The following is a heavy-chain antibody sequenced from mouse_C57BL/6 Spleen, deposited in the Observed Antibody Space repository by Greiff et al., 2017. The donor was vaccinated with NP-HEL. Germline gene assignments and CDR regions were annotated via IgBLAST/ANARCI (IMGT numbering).Heavy chain of an antibody. CDR2: INPNNGGT. V-gene: IGHV1-22*01. J-gene: IGHJ2*01. CDR1: GYTFTDYN. D-gene: IGHD3-2*02. CDR3: ARSSLDSSGGYYFDY. Sequence: EVQLQQSGPELVKPGASVKMSCKASGYTFTDYNMHWVKQSHGKSLEWIGYINPNNGGTSYNQKFKGKATLTVNKSSSTAYMELRSLTSEDSAVYYCARSSLDSSGGYYFDYWGQGTTLTVSS.